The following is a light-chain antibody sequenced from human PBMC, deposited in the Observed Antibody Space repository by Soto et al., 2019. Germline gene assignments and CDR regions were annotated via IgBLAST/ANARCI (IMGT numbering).Light chain of an antibody. Sequence: QSVLTQPPSVSGAPGQRVTISCTGSSSNIGAGYDVSWYQQHPGKVPKLMLYDVSKRPSGVPDRFSGSKSGNTASLTISGLQAEDEADYYCCSYAGRDTLYVFGSGTKVTVL. CDR3: CSYAGRDTLYV. J-gene: IGLJ1*01. CDR2: DVS. V-gene: IGLV2-11*01. CDR1: SSNIGAGYD.